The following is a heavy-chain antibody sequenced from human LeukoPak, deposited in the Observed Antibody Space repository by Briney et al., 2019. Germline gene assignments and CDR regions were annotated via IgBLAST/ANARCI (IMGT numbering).Heavy chain of an antibody. D-gene: IGHD4-23*01. CDR1: GGTFSSYA. J-gene: IGHJ4*02. V-gene: IGHV1-69*13. Sequence: GASVKVSCKASGGTFSSYAISWVRQAPGQGLEWMGGIIPIFGTANYAQKFQGRVTITADESTSTAYMELSSLRSEDTAVYYCASPREYDGNRYYFDYWGQGTLVTVSS. CDR2: IIPIFGTA. CDR3: ASPREYDGNRYYFDY.